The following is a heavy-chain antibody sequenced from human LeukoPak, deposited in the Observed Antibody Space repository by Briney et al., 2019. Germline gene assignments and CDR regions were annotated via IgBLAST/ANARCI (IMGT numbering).Heavy chain of an antibody. J-gene: IGHJ4*02. CDR3: ARSNGYDEPFDY. V-gene: IGHV1-2*06. D-gene: IGHD5-12*01. CDR2: INPNSGGT. Sequence: ASVKVSCKASGYTFTVYYFHWVRQAPGQGLEWMGRINPNSGGTNYAQKFQGRVTMTRDTSISTPYMELSRLRSDDTAVYYCARSNGYDEPFDYWGQGTLVTVSS. CDR1: GYTFTVYY.